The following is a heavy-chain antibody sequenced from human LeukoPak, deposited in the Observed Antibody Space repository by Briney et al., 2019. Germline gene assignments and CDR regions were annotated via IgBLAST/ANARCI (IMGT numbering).Heavy chain of an antibody. V-gene: IGHV3-23*01. CDR2: ISGSGGVS. J-gene: IGHJ4*02. CDR1: GITFNNYA. D-gene: IGHD6-19*01. Sequence: GGSLRLSCAASGITFNNYAMSWVRQAPGKGLEWVSDISGSGGVSHYADSVKGRFTISRDNSKNTLYLQMNSLRAEDTAVYYCAKSVGWVKYYFDYWGQGTLVTVSS. CDR3: AKSVGWVKYYFDY.